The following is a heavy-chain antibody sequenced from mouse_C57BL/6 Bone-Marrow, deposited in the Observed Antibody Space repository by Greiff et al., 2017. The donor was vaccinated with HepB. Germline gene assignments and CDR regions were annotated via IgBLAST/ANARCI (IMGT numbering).Heavy chain of an antibody. Sequence: VMLVESGPGLVAPSQSLSITCTVSGFSFTSYAISWVRQPPGKGLEWLGVIWTGGGTNYNSALKSRLSINKDNSKSQVFLKMNSLQTDDTARYYCARNSLGSSLYYAMDYWGQGTSVTVSS. D-gene: IGHD1-1*01. V-gene: IGHV2-9-1*01. CDR3: ARNSLGSSLYYAMDY. CDR2: IWTGGGT. CDR1: GFSFTSYA. J-gene: IGHJ4*01.